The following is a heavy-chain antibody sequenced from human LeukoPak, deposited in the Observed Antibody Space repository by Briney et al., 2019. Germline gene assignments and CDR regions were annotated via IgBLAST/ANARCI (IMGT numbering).Heavy chain of an antibody. D-gene: IGHD5-24*01. CDR2: INPSGGST. CDR3: ARDLTATDYFDY. Sequence: ASVKVSCKASGYTFTSYYMHWVRQAPGQWLEWMGIINPSGGSTSYAQKFQGRVTMTRDTSTSTVYMELSSLRSEDTAVYYCARDLTATDYFDYWGQGTLVTVSS. V-gene: IGHV1-46*01. J-gene: IGHJ4*02. CDR1: GYTFTSYY.